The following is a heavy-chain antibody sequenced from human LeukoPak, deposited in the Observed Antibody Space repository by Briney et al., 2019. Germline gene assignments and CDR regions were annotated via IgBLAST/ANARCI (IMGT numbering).Heavy chain of an antibody. J-gene: IGHJ4*02. D-gene: IGHD3-10*01. CDR3: ARGLWFREYYFDY. V-gene: IGHV4-34*01. CDR1: GGSFSGYY. Sequence: PSETLSLTCAVYGGSFSGYYWSWIRQPPGKGLEWIGEINHSGSTNYNPSHKSRVTISVDTSNNQFSLTLSSVTAADTAVYYCARGLWFREYYFDYWGQGTLVTVSS. CDR2: INHSGST.